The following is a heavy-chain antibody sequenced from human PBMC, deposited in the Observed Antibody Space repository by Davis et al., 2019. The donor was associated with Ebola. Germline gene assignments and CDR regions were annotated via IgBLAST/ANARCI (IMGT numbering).Heavy chain of an antibody. CDR1: GFTFSAYY. D-gene: IGHD3-10*01. CDR2: ISSIGSTI. Sequence: GGSLRLSCAASGFTFSAYYTSWIRQAPGKGLEWVSYISSIGSTIYYADSVKGRFTISRDNAKNSLYLQMNSLRAEDTAVYYCARSDITMVQGVLYYYYGMDVWGQGTTVTVSS. CDR3: ARSDITMVQGVLYYYYGMDV. J-gene: IGHJ6*02. V-gene: IGHV3-11*01.